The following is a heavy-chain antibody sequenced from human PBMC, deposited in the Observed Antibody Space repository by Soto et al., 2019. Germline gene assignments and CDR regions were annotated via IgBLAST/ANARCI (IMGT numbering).Heavy chain of an antibody. J-gene: IGHJ6*02. Sequence: ASVKVSCKASGYTFTSYGISWVRQAPGQGLEWMGWISAYNGNTNYAQKLQGRVTMTTDTSTSTAYMELRSLRSDDTAVYYCAREPALSGSYYYYYYGMDVWGQGTTVTV. V-gene: IGHV1-18*04. CDR3: AREPALSGSYYYYYYGMDV. CDR2: ISAYNGNT. D-gene: IGHD1-26*01. CDR1: GYTFTSYG.